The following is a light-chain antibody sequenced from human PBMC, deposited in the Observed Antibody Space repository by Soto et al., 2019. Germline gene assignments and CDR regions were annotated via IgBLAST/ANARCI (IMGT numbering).Light chain of an antibody. CDR1: QGISTS. CDR2: AAS. V-gene: IGKV1-9*01. Sequence: DIQLTQSPSFLSPSIGDSVTITCRASQGISTSLAWYQVKPGKAPKLLIYAASTLQSGVPSRFSATVSGTEFSLTITSLQPEDFATYYCQQLYDSPITFGQGTRLEIK. CDR3: QQLYDSPIT. J-gene: IGKJ5*01.